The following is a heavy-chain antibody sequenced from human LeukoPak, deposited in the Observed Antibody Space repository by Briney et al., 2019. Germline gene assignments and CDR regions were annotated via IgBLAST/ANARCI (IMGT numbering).Heavy chain of an antibody. CDR3: TRDRRFGPYFDY. CDR1: GFTFSSYA. Sequence: GGSLRLSCAASGFTFSSYAMSWVRQTPGKGLEWVAVIWYDGSDKYYADSVKGRFTISRDNSKNTLYLQMNSLKTEDTAVYYCTRDRRFGPYFDYWGQGTLVTVSS. J-gene: IGHJ4*02. CDR2: IWYDGSDK. D-gene: IGHD3-10*01. V-gene: IGHV3-33*08.